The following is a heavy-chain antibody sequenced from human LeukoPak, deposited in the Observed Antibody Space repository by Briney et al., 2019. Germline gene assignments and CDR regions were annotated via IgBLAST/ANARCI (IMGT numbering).Heavy chain of an antibody. CDR1: GGSISSGDYY. CDR2: IYYSGST. Sequence: LSETLSLTCTVSGGSISSGDYYWSWIRQPPGKGLEWIGYIYYSGSTYYNPSLKSRVTISVDTSKNQFSLKLSSVTAADTAVYYCASPRARGGSYPFDYWGQGTLVTVSS. D-gene: IGHD1-26*01. J-gene: IGHJ4*02. CDR3: ASPRARGGSYPFDY. V-gene: IGHV4-30-4*08.